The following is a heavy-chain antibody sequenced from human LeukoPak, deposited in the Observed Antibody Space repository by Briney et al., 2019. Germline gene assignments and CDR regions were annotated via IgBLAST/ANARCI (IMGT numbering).Heavy chain of an antibody. V-gene: IGHV3-23*01. CDR1: GFTFRIYP. CDR2: IIGSGART. CDR3: AKAIRQNRELYDY. J-gene: IGHJ4*02. D-gene: IGHD1-14*01. Sequence: PGGYLRLSCASFGFTFRIYPMTWARQAQGKGLDWVSCIIGSGARTYYAGSVKGSFTISRDNSKNTLYLQMNGLRAEDTPLYYCAKAIRQNRELYDYWGQGTLVTVSS.